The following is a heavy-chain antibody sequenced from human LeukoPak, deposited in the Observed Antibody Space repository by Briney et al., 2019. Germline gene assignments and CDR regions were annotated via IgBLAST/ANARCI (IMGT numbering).Heavy chain of an antibody. Sequence: ASVTVSCKASGYTFTGYYIHWVRQAPGQGLEWMGWINPNSGGTNYAQKFQGRVTMTRDTSISTAYMELSRLRSDDTAVYYCARGAEDYGDYDPPNYWSQGTLVTVSS. V-gene: IGHV1-2*02. J-gene: IGHJ4*02. D-gene: IGHD4-17*01. CDR1: GYTFTGYY. CDR3: ARGAEDYGDYDPPNY. CDR2: INPNSGGT.